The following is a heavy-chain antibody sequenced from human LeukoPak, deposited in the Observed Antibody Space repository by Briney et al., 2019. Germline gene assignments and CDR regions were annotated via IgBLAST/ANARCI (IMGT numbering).Heavy chain of an antibody. Sequence: GGSLRLSCAASGFIVSSDYMSWARQAPGKGLEWVSVIYTGGNTYYADSVKGRFTVSRDKSKNTIYLQMNSLRAEDTAVYYCARHDWFDPWGRGTPVTVSS. CDR2: IYTGGNT. CDR3: ARHDWFDP. J-gene: IGHJ5*02. V-gene: IGHV3-66*04. CDR1: GFIVSSDY.